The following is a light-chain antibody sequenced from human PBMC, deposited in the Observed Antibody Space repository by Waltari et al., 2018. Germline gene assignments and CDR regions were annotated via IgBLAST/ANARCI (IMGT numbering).Light chain of an antibody. CDR2: GQN. CDR1: SLRRFY. Sequence: TQDPAVSVAMGQTVRITCQGDSLRRFYASWYQPRPGQAPILVVYGQNDRPSGVPDRFSGSSSDNTASLTITGAQAEDEGFYYCHSRDASGVGGTFGGGTKLTVL. CDR3: HSRDASGVGGT. V-gene: IGLV3-19*01. J-gene: IGLJ2*01.